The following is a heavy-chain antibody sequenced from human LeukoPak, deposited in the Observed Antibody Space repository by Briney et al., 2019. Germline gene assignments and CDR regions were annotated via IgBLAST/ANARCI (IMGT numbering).Heavy chain of an antibody. J-gene: IGHJ4*02. CDR3: AKDRVVFLAAAGQFDY. Sequence: GGSLRPSCAASGFTFSSYGMHWVRQAPDKGLEWVAVISYDGSNKYYADSVKGRFTISRDNSKNTLYLQMNSLRAEDTAVYYCAKDRVVFLAAAGQFDYWGQGTLVTVSS. CDR2: ISYDGSNK. D-gene: IGHD6-13*01. CDR1: GFTFSSYG. V-gene: IGHV3-30*18.